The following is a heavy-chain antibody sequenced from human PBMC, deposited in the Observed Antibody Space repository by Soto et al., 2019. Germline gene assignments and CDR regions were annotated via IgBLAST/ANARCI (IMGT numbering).Heavy chain of an antibody. V-gene: IGHV4-59*01. J-gene: IGHJ1*01. D-gene: IGHD2-21*02. Sequence: QVQLQESGPGLVKPSETLSLTCTVSGGSISSYYWSWIRQPPGKGLEWIGYIYYSGSTNYNPSLKIRVTRSVDTSKHQFYLKSSSVTAADTAVYYCESHPRGAYCGGDCQEYVQHWGKGTLVTVSS. CDR3: ESHPRGAYCGGDCQEYVQH. CDR1: GGSISSYY. CDR2: IYYSGST.